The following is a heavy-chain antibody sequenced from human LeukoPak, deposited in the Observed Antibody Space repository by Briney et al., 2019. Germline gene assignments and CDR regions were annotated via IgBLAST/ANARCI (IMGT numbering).Heavy chain of an antibody. CDR2: IYWNDDK. V-gene: IGHV2-5*01. D-gene: IGHD6-19*01. CDR3: AHIKLYSSGLLGYFDY. CDR1: GFSLSTSGVG. Sequence: SGPALVKPTQTLTLTCTFSGFSLSTSGVGVGWIRQLPGKALEWLALIYWNDDKRYSPSLKSRLTITKDTSKNQAVLTMTNMDPVDTATYYCAHIKLYSSGLLGYFDYWGQGTLVTVSS. J-gene: IGHJ4*02.